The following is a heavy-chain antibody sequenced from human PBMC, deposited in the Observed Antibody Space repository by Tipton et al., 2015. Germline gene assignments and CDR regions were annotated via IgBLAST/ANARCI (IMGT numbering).Heavy chain of an antibody. CDR1: SDSINKYY. CDR2: INHSGST. J-gene: IGHJ4*02. D-gene: IGHD3-9*01. CDR3: ACQDYDSLTRDYQTVDY. Sequence: TLSLTCTVSSDSINKYYWSWIRQPPGKGLEWIGEINHSGSTNYNPSLKSRVTMSRDTSKNQFSLKLTSVTAADTAMYYCACQDYDSLTRDYQTVDYWGQGTLVTVSS. V-gene: IGHV4-34*01.